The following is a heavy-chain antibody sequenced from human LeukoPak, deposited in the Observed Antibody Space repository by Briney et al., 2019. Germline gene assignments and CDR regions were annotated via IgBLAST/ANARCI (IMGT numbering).Heavy chain of an antibody. CDR2: ISGSGGST. D-gene: IGHD3-9*01. CDR1: AFTFSSYA. Sequence: PGRSLRLSCAASAFTFSSYAISSVRQPPGNWLELVSVISGSGGSTYYADSVRGRFTISRDNSQNTLYLQMNSLRAEDTAVYYCAKDILTGYYAIFDYWGQGTLVTVSS. V-gene: IGHV3-23*01. J-gene: IGHJ4*02. CDR3: AKDILTGYYAIFDY.